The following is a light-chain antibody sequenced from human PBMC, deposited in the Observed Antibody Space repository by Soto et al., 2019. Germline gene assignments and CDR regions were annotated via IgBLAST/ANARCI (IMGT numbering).Light chain of an antibody. V-gene: IGLV1-40*01. CDR2: GNS. J-gene: IGLJ1*01. Sequence: QSVLTQPPSVSGVPGQRVTISCTGSSSNIGANYDVHWYQQRPGTAPKLLIFGNSNRPSGVPDRFSGSKSGTSASLAITGLQAEDEGDYYCQSYDSTLSARYVFGTGTKVTVL. CDR3: QSYDSTLSARYV. CDR1: SSNIGANYD.